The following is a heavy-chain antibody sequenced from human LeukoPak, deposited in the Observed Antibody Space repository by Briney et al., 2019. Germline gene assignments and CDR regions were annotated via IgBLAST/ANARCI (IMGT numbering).Heavy chain of an antibody. CDR1: GFTFSSYA. Sequence: PGGSLRLSCAASGFTFSSYAMSWVRQAPGKGLEWVSAIRGSGGSTYYADSVKGRFTISRDNSKNTLYLQMNSLRAEDTAVYYCAKAATVTKGSYYFDYWGQGTLVTVSS. CDR3: AKAATVTKGSYYFDY. D-gene: IGHD4-17*01. V-gene: IGHV3-23*01. CDR2: IRGSGGST. J-gene: IGHJ4*02.